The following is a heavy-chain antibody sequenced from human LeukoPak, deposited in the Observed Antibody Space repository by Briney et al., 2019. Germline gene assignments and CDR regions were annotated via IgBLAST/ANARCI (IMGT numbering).Heavy chain of an antibody. V-gene: IGHV1-18*01. CDR1: GYTLTSYG. CDR3: ARGRGRGY. Sequence: ASVKVSCKTSGYTLTSYGINWVRQAPGQGLEWMGRISAHNGNANYAQKFQGRVTMTTDTLATTAYMELRSLRSEDTAVYYCARGRGRGYWGQGTLVTVSS. J-gene: IGHJ4*02. CDR2: ISAHNGNA.